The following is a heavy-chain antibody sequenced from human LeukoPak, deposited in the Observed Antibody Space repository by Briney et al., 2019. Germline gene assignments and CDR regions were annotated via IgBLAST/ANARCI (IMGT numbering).Heavy chain of an antibody. V-gene: IGHV3-20*04. J-gene: IGHJ6*03. CDR3: AREAQGYYGSGSSRYYYYMDV. CDR2: INWNGGST. CDR1: GFTFDDYG. D-gene: IGHD3-10*01. Sequence: PGGSLRLSCAASGFTFDDYGMSWVRQAPGKGLEWVSGINWNGGSTDYADSVKGRFTISRDNAKNPLYLQMNSLRAEDTALYYCAREAQGYYGSGSSRYYYYMDVWGKGTTVTVSS.